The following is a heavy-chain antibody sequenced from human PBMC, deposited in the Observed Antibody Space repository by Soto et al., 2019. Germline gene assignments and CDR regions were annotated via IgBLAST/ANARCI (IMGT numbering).Heavy chain of an antibody. CDR2: IIPMFPTT. CDR1: GDTFGSNA. J-gene: IGHJ4*02. D-gene: IGHD2-21*01. Sequence: SVKVSSKASGDTFGSNAIHWVRQAPGQGLEWMGGIIPMFPTTNYAQKFKGRLTINADKSTSTAYMEMSSLRSEDTAVYYCARDGDSADYGYWGQGTLVTVSS. CDR3: ARDGDSADYGY. V-gene: IGHV1-69*06.